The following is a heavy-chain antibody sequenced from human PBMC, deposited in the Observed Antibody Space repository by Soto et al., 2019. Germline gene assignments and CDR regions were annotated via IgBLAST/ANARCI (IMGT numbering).Heavy chain of an antibody. Sequence: ASVKVSCKASGYTFTGYYMHCVRQAPGQGLEWMGWINPNSGDTNYAQKFQGRVTMTRDTSISTAYMELSRLRSDDTAVYYCARALHVWGSYRLAYWGQGTLVTVSS. CDR3: ARALHVWGSYRLAY. CDR2: INPNSGDT. CDR1: GYTFTGYY. J-gene: IGHJ4*02. V-gene: IGHV1-2*02. D-gene: IGHD3-16*02.